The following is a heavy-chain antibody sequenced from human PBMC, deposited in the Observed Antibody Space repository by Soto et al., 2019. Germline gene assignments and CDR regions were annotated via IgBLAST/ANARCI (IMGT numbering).Heavy chain of an antibody. Sequence: VGSLRLSCAASGFTFSSYAMHWVRQAPGKGLEWVAVISYDGSNKYYADSVKGRFTISRDNSKNTLYLQMNSLRAEDTAVYYCARAPGRSSSRGYYYYGMDVWGQGTTVTVSS. V-gene: IGHV3-30-3*01. J-gene: IGHJ6*02. CDR1: GFTFSSYA. CDR3: ARAPGRSSSRGYYYYGMDV. CDR2: ISYDGSNK. D-gene: IGHD6-6*01.